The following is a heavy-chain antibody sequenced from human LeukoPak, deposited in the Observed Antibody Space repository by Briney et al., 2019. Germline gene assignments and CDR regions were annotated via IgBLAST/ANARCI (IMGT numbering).Heavy chain of an antibody. CDR1: GGSFSDHY. CDR3: TRGTKYSGRNAIDY. D-gene: IGHD1-26*01. V-gene: IGHV3-72*01. CDR2: SRNKANSYTT. Sequence: LSLTCAVYGGSFSDHYMDWVRQAPEKGLEWVARSRNKANSYTTEYAASVKGRFTISRDDSKNSLYLRMNSLQTEDTAVYFCTRGTKYSGRNAIDYWGQGTLVTVSS. J-gene: IGHJ4*02.